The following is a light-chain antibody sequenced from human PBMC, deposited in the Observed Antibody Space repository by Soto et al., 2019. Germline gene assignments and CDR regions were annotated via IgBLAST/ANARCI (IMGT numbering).Light chain of an antibody. J-gene: IGLJ1*01. CDR3: AGRDDSVSAYV. V-gene: IGLV1-44*01. CDR1: SSNIGTNT. CDR2: SNN. Sequence: QSVLIQPPSASGTPGQRVTISCSGTSSNIGTNTVNWYQHFPGTAPRLLIYSNNQRPSGVPVRFSGSKSGTSASLAISGLQSEDEADYSCAGRDDSVSAYVFGTGTKVTVL.